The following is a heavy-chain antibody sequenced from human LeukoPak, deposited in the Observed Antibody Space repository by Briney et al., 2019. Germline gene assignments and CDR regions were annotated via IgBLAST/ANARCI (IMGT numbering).Heavy chain of an antibody. Sequence: SETLSLTCTVSGDSINNHYWTWIRQPAGKGLEWIGRNHGSGGTNYNPSLNSRVTMSLDTSKNQFSLELNSVNAADTAIYYCARGHSGTYGNSFDYWGQGTLVTVSS. CDR2: NHGSGGT. CDR3: ARGHSGTYGNSFDY. CDR1: GDSINNHY. J-gene: IGHJ4*02. D-gene: IGHD1-26*01. V-gene: IGHV4-4*07.